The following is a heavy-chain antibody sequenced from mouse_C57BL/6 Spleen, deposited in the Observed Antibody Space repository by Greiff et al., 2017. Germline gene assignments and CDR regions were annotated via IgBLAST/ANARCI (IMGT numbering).Heavy chain of an antibody. CDR2: ICPGDGAT. CDR3: ARLPLGPFDY. Sequence: VQLQQSGPELVKPGASVKISCTASGYAFSSSWMNWVKQRPGKGLEWIGRICPGDGATNYTGKFKGKATLTADKASNTSYMQLSILTSEDSAVYFCARLPLGPFDYWGQGTTLTVSS. D-gene: IGHD4-1*01. J-gene: IGHJ2*01. CDR1: GYAFSSSW. V-gene: IGHV1-82*01.